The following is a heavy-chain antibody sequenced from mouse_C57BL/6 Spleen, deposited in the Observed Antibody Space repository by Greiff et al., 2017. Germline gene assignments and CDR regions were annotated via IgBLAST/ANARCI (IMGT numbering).Heavy chain of an antibody. CDR2: ISSGGDYI. V-gene: IGHV5-9-1*02. Sequence: EVKVVESGAGLVKPGGSLKLSCAASGFTFSSYAMSWVRQTPEKRLEWVAYISSGGDYIYYADTVKGRFTISRDNARNTLYLQMSSLKSEDTAMYYCTRDEDWFAYWGQGTLVTVSA. CDR3: TRDEDWFAY. J-gene: IGHJ3*01. CDR1: GFTFSSYA.